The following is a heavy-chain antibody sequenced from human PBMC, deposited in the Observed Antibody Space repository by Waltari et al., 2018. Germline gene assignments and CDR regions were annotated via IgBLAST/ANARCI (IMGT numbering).Heavy chain of an antibody. D-gene: IGHD2-8*02. CDR2: IYHDGTP. Sequence: QVQLQESGPRLVKPSETLSLTCDVSGYAINSGFYWGWFRQAPEKGLEWIATIYHDGTPFDNPSLTSRVTTSMDTSKNQISLNLKSVTAADTAVYYCTRQTLGYCTSAACRRLEAWGQGTLVTVSS. J-gene: IGHJ5*02. V-gene: IGHV4-38-2*01. CDR3: TRQTLGYCTSAACRRLEA. CDR1: GYAINSGFY.